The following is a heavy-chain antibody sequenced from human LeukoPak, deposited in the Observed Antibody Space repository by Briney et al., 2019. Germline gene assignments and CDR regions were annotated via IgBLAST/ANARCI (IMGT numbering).Heavy chain of an antibody. CDR3: VRHDSFIPF. D-gene: IGHD2-21*01. J-gene: IGHJ4*02. V-gene: IGHV3-23*01. Sequence: GGSLRLSCAASGFTFTNYAMTRVRQAPGKGLEWVSSISDTYATTYYTDSVKGRCTISRDNSKNTVYLQLNNLRAEDTAVYFCVRHDSFIPFWGQGTLVTVSS. CDR2: ISDTYATT. CDR1: GFTFTNYA.